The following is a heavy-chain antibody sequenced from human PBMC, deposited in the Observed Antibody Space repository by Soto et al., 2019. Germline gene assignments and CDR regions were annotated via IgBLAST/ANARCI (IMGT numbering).Heavy chain of an antibody. Sequence: SETLSLTCTVSGGSISSGDYYWIWIRQPPGKGLEWIGYIYYSGSTYYNPSLKSRVTISVDTSKNQFSLKLSSVTAADTAVYYCARVDKFLVNWFDPWGQGTLVTVSS. CDR3: ARVDKFLVNWFDP. V-gene: IGHV4-30-4*01. J-gene: IGHJ5*02. D-gene: IGHD3-3*01. CDR1: GGSISSGDYY. CDR2: IYYSGST.